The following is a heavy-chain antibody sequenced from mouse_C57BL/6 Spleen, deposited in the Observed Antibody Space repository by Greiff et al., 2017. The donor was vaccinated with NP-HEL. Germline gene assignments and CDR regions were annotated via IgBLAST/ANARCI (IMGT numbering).Heavy chain of an antibody. CDR2: LNPSTGGT. D-gene: IGHD1-1*01. Sequence: EVQLQQSGPELVKPGASVKISCKASGYSFTGYYMNWVKQSPEKSLEWIGELNPSTGGTTYNQKFKAKATLTVDKSSSTAYMQLKSLTSEDSAVYYCARAYYYGSSYVWYFDVWGTGTTVTVSS. CDR1: GYSFTGYY. CDR3: ARAYYYGSSYVWYFDV. V-gene: IGHV1-42*01. J-gene: IGHJ1*03.